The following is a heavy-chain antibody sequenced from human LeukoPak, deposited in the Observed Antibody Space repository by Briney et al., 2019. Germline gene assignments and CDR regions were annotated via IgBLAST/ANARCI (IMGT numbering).Heavy chain of an antibody. Sequence: SETLSLTCTVSGGSFSSYYWTWFRQPPGRGLEGIGYINHSGSTNYNPSLKSRVTISVETSKNQFSVKLSSVTAADTAVYYCARTTEGGYTYNYFYYSYMDVWGKGTPVTISS. D-gene: IGHD5-18*01. J-gene: IGHJ6*03. CDR3: ARTTEGGYTYNYFYYSYMDV. V-gene: IGHV4-59*01. CDR2: INHSGST. CDR1: GGSFSSYY.